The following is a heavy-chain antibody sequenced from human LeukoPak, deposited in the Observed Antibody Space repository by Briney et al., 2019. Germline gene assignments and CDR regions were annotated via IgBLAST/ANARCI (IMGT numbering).Heavy chain of an antibody. Sequence: SVKVSCKASGGTFSSYAISWVRQAPGQGLEWMGGIIPTFGTANYAQKFQGRVTITTDESTSTAYMELSSLRSEDTAVYYCAREKYNWNDRYYYMDVWGKGTTVTVSS. V-gene: IGHV1-69*05. J-gene: IGHJ6*03. CDR2: IIPTFGTA. D-gene: IGHD1-20*01. CDR1: GGTFSSYA. CDR3: AREKYNWNDRYYYMDV.